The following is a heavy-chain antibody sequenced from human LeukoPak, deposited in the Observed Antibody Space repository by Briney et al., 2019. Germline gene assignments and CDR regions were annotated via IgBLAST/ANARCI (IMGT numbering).Heavy chain of an antibody. V-gene: IGHV3-21*01. CDR3: ARESLDWGSGAFDI. D-gene: IGHD7-27*01. Sequence: GGSLRLSCAASGFTFCSYSMNWVRQAPGKGLEWVSSISSSSSYIYYADSVKGRFTISRDNAKNSLYLQMNSLRAEDTAVYYCARESLDWGSGAFDIWGQGTMVTVSS. CDR2: ISSSSSYI. CDR1: GFTFCSYS. J-gene: IGHJ3*02.